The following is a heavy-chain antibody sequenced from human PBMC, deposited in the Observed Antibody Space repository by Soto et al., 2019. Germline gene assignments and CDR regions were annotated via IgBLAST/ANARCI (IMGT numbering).Heavy chain of an antibody. CDR3: ATYYGSGSTHFDY. D-gene: IGHD3-10*01. V-gene: IGHV1-69*02. CDR2: IIPMLGMS. CDR1: GDTFNFYT. Sequence: QVQLVQSGAEVKKPGSPVRVSCTASGDTFNFYTISWVRQVPGQGPEWMGKIIPMLGMSNYAQKFQGRVTIMADKSTSTVYMNLSGLTSEDTALSYCATYYGSGSTHFDYWGQGTLVTVSS. J-gene: IGHJ4*02.